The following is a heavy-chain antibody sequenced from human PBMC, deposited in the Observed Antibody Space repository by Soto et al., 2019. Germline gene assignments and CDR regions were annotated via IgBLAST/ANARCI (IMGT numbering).Heavy chain of an antibody. CDR2: IMSDGSGT. V-gene: IGHV3-74*01. CDR1: GFTFSSYW. CDR3: ARSRGSGGVEYNMDV. Sequence: EVQLVESGGGLVQPGGSLRLSCAASGFTFSSYWMHWVRQGPGEGLVWVSRIMSDGSGTTYADSVKGRITISRDNGKNTVYLQMNGPKAEDTAVYHCARSRGSGGVEYNMDVWGQGTTVTVSS. D-gene: IGHD3-16*01. J-gene: IGHJ6*02.